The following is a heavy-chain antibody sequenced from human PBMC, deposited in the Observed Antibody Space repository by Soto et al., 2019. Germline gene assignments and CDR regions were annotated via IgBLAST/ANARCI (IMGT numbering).Heavy chain of an antibody. CDR2: ISSSGSTI. CDR1: GFTFSDCY. CDR3: ARDPQTGGNQYYYYMDA. Sequence: PGGSLRLSCEASGFTFSDCYMSWIRQAPGKGLEWVSYISSSGSTIYYADSVKGRFTISRDNAKNSLYLQMNSLRAEDTAVYYCARDPQTGGNQYYYYMDAWGKGITVTVSS. D-gene: IGHD1-26*01. J-gene: IGHJ6*03. V-gene: IGHV3-11*01.